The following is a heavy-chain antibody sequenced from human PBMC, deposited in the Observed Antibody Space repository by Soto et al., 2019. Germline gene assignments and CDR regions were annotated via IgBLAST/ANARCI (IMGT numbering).Heavy chain of an antibody. V-gene: IGHV1-2*02. J-gene: IGHJ4*02. Sequence: ASVKVSCKASGYTFTGYYMHWVRQAPGQGLEWMGWINPNSGGTNYAQKFQGRATMTRDTSISTAYMELSRLRSDDTAVYYCARDSVPSFGVVPFDYWGQGTLVTVSS. CDR3: ARDSVPSFGVVPFDY. CDR1: GYTFTGYY. CDR2: INPNSGGT. D-gene: IGHD3-3*01.